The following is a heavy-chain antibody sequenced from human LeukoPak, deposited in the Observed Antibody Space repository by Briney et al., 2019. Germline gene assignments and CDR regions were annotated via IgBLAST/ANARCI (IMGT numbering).Heavy chain of an antibody. Sequence: ETLSLTCTVSGGSISSGGYYWSWIRQHPGKGLEWVSAISGSDGSTYYADSVKGRFTISRDNSKNTLYLQMNSLRAEDTAVYYCAKDLRFLEWLSDNTYDYWGQGTLVTVSS. V-gene: IGHV3-23*01. CDR1: GGSISSGGYY. CDR2: ISGSDGST. J-gene: IGHJ4*02. CDR3: AKDLRFLEWLSDNTYDY. D-gene: IGHD3-3*01.